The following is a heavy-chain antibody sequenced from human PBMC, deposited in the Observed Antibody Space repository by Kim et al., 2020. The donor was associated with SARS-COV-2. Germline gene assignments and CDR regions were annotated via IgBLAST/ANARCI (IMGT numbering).Heavy chain of an antibody. V-gene: IGHV4-4*07. CDR3: ARVVAAAGTRWFDP. CDR2: IYTSGST. D-gene: IGHD6-13*01. CDR1: GGSISSYY. J-gene: IGHJ5*02. Sequence: SETLSLTCTVSGGSISSYYWSWIRKPAGKGLEWIGRIYTSGSTNYNPSLKSRVTMSVDTSKNQFSLKLSSVTAADTAVYYCARVVAAAGTRWFDPWGQGTLVTVSS.